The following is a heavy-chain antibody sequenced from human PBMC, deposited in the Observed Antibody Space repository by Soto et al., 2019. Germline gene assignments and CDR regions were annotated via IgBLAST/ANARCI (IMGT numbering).Heavy chain of an antibody. CDR3: ARGGGYCTPTSCAIDS. D-gene: IGHD2-8*01. J-gene: IGHJ4*02. CDR2: VSLTGDRT. CDR1: RFSFSSYE. Sequence: GGSLRLSCVASRFSFSSYEMSWVRQAAGKGLEWVSRVSLTGDRTNYAGSVEGRFTVSRDNFKNTLYLEMDSLRPEDTAIYYCARGGGYCTPTSCAIDSWGRGTPVTVSS. V-gene: IGHV3-23*01.